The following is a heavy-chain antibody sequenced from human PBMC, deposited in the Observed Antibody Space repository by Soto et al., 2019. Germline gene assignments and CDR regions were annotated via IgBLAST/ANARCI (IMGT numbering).Heavy chain of an antibody. Sequence: GASAKLSCKASGYTFTSYGISWVRQAPGQGLEWMGWISAYNGNTNYAQKLQGRVTMTTDTSTSTAYMELRSLRSDDTAVYYCARVGRWLVPTPVDYWGQGTLVTVSS. J-gene: IGHJ4*02. CDR3: ARVGRWLVPTPVDY. V-gene: IGHV1-18*01. D-gene: IGHD6-19*01. CDR2: ISAYNGNT. CDR1: GYTFTSYG.